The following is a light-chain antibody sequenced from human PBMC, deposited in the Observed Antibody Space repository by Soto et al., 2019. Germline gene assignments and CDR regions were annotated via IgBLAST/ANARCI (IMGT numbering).Light chain of an antibody. J-gene: IGKJ3*01. CDR2: DAS. V-gene: IGKV3-11*01. CDR1: QNVSTY. CDR3: RQRTNWLT. Sequence: EIVLTQSPATLSLSPGERATLSCRASQNVSTYLAWYQQKPGQAPRLLIYDASNRATGIPARLSGSGSGTDFTLTISSLEPEDFAVYYCRQRTNWLTFGPGTKVDIK.